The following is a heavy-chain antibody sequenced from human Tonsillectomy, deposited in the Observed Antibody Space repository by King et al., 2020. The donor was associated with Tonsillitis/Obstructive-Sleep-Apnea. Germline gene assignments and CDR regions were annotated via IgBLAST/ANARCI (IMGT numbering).Heavy chain of an antibody. J-gene: IGHJ4*02. CDR1: GFTFDDYT. V-gene: IGHV3-43*01. D-gene: IGHD1-26*01. Sequence: QLVKSGGVVVQPGGSLRLSCAASGFTFDDYTMHWVRQAPGKGLEWVSLISWDGSSTYYADSVKGRFTISRDNSKNSLYLQMKSLRTEDTALYYCAKGRGWYFDYWGQGTLVTVSS. CDR2: ISWDGSST. CDR3: AKGRGWYFDY.